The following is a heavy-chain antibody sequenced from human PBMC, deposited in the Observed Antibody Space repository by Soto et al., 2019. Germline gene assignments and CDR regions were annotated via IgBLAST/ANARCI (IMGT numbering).Heavy chain of an antibody. CDR2: SAREQGEP. V-gene: IGHV1-24*01. D-gene: IGHD1-26*01. CDR3: AADPKLVGTIGAFDF. Sequence: ASVKVSCKVPENTLTELTIAWFRQATGKGLEWMGHSAREQGEPVYPQKFQGRVSMTEDPSTDTAYMELTSLRFEGTAVYFCAADPKLVGTIGAFDFWG. CDR1: ENTLTELT. J-gene: IGHJ4*01.